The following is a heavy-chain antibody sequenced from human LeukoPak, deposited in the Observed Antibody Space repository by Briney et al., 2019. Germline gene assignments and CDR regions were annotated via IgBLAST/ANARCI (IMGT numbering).Heavy chain of an antibody. CDR1: GYTLTELS. V-gene: IGHV1-24*01. J-gene: IGHJ5*02. CDR2: FDPEDGET. Sequence: ASVKVSCKVSGYTLTELSMHWVRQAPGKGLEWMGGFDPEDGETIYAQKFQGRVTMTEDTSTDTAYMELSSLRSEDTAVYYCATSVPAATALWWFDPWGQGTLVTVSS. CDR3: ATSVPAATALWWFDP. D-gene: IGHD2-2*01.